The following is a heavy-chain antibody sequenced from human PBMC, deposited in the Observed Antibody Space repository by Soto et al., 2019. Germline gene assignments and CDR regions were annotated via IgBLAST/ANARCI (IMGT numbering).Heavy chain of an antibody. CDR1: GYTFTSYV. CDR3: ARDVPYYYGSGSEPAERFDP. CDR2: ISAYNGNT. D-gene: IGHD3-10*01. J-gene: IGHJ5*02. V-gene: IGHV1-18*01. Sequence: ASVKVSCKASGYTFTSYVISWVRQAPGQGLEWMGWISAYNGNTNYAQKLQGRVTMTTDTSTSTAYMELRSLRSDDTAVYYCARDVPYYYGSGSEPAERFDPWGQGTLVTVSS.